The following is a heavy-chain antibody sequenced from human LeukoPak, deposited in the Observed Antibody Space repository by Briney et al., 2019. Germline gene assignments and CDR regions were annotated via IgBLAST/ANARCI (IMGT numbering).Heavy chain of an antibody. D-gene: IGHD2-15*01. V-gene: IGHV3-72*01. Sequence: GGSLRLSCGASGFSFSVYYMAWVRQAPGKGLEWVGLSRNKENRYSTEYGASVKGRVTISRDDSKNLMYLEMKSLKSEDTAVYYCVREYFGGYDYWGQGTLVTVSS. CDR2: SRNKENRYST. CDR1: GFSFSVYY. J-gene: IGHJ4*02. CDR3: VREYFGGYDY.